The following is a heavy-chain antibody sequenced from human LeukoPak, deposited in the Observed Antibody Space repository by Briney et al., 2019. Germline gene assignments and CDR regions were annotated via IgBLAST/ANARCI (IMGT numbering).Heavy chain of an antibody. D-gene: IGHD6-19*01. J-gene: IGHJ5*02. CDR2: IFPIFGTA. Sequence: SVKVSCKASGGTFSSYAISWVRQAPGQGLEWMGGIFPIFGTANYAQKFQGRVTITADESTSTAYMELSSLRSEDTAVYYCARVRVRYSSGWYVSSWFDPWGQGTLVTVSS. CDR3: ARVRVRYSSGWYVSSWFDP. CDR1: GGTFSSYA. V-gene: IGHV1-69*13.